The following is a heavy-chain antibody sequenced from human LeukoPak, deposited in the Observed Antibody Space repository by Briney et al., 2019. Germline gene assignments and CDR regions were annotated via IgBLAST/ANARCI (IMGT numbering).Heavy chain of an antibody. V-gene: IGHV1-46*01. CDR2: INPSGGST. D-gene: IGHD3-22*01. Sequence: ASVKVSCKASGYTFTSYYMHWVRQAPGQGLEWMAIINPSGGSTNYAQKFQGRVTMTRDTSTSTVYMELTSLRSEDTAVYYCARDPRPSYDSSDYYYYPGDYWGQGTLVTVSS. CDR1: GYTFTSYY. CDR3: ARDPRPSYDSSDYYYYPGDY. J-gene: IGHJ4*02.